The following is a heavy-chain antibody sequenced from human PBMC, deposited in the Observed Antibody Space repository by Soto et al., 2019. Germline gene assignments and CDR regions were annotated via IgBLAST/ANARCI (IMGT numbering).Heavy chain of an antibody. CDR1: GGSISSYY. J-gene: IGHJ4*02. D-gene: IGHD3-10*01. CDR2: IYYSGST. CDR3: ARRMTMVRGVIFDY. Sequence: QVQLQESGPGLVKPSETLSLTCTVSGGSISSYYWTWIRQPPGKGLEWLGYIYYSGSTNYNPSLKRRVTISVDTSKNQCSLRLSSVTAADTAVYYCARRMTMVRGVIFDYWGQGTLVTVSS. V-gene: IGHV4-59*08.